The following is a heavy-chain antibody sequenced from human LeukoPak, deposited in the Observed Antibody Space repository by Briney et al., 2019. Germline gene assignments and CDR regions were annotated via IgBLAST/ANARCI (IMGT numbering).Heavy chain of an antibody. CDR2: IYYSGST. V-gene: IGHV4-59*01. CDR3: AGDPGRYSSSWSTARYYFDY. CDR1: GGXISSYY. J-gene: IGHJ4*02. D-gene: IGHD6-13*01. Sequence: PSETLSLTCTVSGGXISSYYCSWIRQPPGKGLEWIGDIYYSGSTKYNPSLKSRVTISVDTSKNQFSLKLSSVSAADTAVYYCAGDPGRYSSSWSTARYYFDYWGQGTLVTVSS.